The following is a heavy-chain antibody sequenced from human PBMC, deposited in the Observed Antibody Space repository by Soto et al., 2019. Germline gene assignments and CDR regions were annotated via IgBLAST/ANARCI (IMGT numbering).Heavy chain of an antibody. Sequence: ASFKVSCKASGYTFTSYDINWVRQATGQGLEWMGWMNPNSGNTGYAQKFQGRVTMTRNTSISTAYMELSSLRSEDTAVYYCARLGSSYYGMDVWGQGTTVTVSS. CDR3: ARLGSSYYGMDV. CDR1: GYTFTSYD. CDR2: MNPNSGNT. D-gene: IGHD6-13*01. J-gene: IGHJ6*02. V-gene: IGHV1-8*01.